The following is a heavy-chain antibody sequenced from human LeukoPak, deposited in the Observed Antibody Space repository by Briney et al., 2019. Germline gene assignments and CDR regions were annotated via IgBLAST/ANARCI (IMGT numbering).Heavy chain of an antibody. J-gene: IGHJ5*02. CDR1: GFTFSSYG. Sequence: GGSLRLSCAASGFTFSSYGMYWVRQAPGKGLEWVALIWYDGSNKQYGDSVKGRFTISRDDSKSMLYLQMNSLRAEDTAVYYCARDDCSTTSCLTTWGQGTLVTVSS. V-gene: IGHV3-33*07. CDR3: ARDDCSTTSCLTT. CDR2: IWYDGSNK. D-gene: IGHD2-2*01.